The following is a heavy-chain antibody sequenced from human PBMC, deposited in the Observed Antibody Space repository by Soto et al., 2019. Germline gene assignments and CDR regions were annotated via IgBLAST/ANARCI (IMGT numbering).Heavy chain of an antibody. D-gene: IGHD1-1*01. CDR3: ARDSQLEQDY. CDR1: GFTFSSYS. J-gene: IGHJ4*02. CDR2: ISSSSSYI. Sequence: PGGSLRLSFAAPGFTFSSYSMNWVRQAPGKGLEWVSSISSSSSYIYYADSVKGRFTISRDNAKNSLYLQMNSLRAEDTAVYYCARDSQLEQDYWGQGTLVTVSS. V-gene: IGHV3-21*01.